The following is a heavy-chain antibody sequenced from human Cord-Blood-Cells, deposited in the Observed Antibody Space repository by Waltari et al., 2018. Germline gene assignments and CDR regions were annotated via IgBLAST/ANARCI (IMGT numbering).Heavy chain of an antibody. CDR1: GGTFSSYA. CDR2: IIPIFGTA. CDR3: ASNSRRDIVVVPAATAGYYYGMDV. D-gene: IGHD2-2*01. J-gene: IGHJ6*02. V-gene: IGHV1-69*06. Sequence: QVQLVQSGAEVKKPGSSVKVSCKASGGTFSSYAISWLRQAPGHGLEWMGGIIPIFGTANYAQKFQGRVTITADKSTSTAYMELSSLRSEDTAVYYCASNSRRDIVVVPAATAGYYYGMDVWGQGTTVTVSS.